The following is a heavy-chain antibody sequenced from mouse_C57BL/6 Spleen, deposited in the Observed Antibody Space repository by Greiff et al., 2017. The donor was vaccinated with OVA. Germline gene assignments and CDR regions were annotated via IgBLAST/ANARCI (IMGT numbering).Heavy chain of an antibody. CDR2: IYPGSGST. D-gene: IGHD3-2*02. Sequence: QVQLKQSGAELVKPGASVKMSCKASGYTFTSYWITWVKQRPGQGLEWIGDIYPGSGSTNYNEKFKSKATLTVDTSSSTAYMQLSSLTSEDSAVYYCARWSAQAFYWGQGTTLTVSS. CDR1: GYTFTSYW. J-gene: IGHJ2*01. CDR3: ARWSAQAFY. V-gene: IGHV1-55*01.